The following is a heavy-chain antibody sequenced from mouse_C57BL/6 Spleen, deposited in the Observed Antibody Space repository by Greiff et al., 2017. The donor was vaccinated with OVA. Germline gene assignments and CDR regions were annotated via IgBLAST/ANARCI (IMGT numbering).Heavy chain of an antibody. Sequence: QVHVKQSGAELVRPGASVKLSCKASGYTFTDYYINWVKQRPGQGLEWIARIYPGRGNTYYNEKFKGKATLPAEKSSSTAYMQLSSLTSEDSAVYFCAREWLRFDYWGQGTTLTVAS. CDR1: GYTFTDYY. CDR2: IYPGRGNT. J-gene: IGHJ2*01. V-gene: IGHV1-76*01. D-gene: IGHD2-2*01. CDR3: AREWLRFDY.